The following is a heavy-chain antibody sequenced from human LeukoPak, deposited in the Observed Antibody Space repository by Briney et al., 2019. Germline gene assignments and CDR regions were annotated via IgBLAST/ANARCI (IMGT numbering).Heavy chain of an antibody. D-gene: IGHD3-10*01. J-gene: IGHJ6*03. CDR2: ISAYNGNT. CDR1: GYTFISYG. CDR3: ARVPIPELLWVGEEQGYYYYYYMDV. V-gene: IGHV1-18*01. Sequence: GASVKVSCKASGYTFISYGITWVRQAPGQGLEWMGWISAYNGNTNYAQKFQGRVTMTTDTHTSTAYMELRSLRSGDTAVYYCARVPIPELLWVGEEQGYYYYYYMDVWGKGTTVTISS.